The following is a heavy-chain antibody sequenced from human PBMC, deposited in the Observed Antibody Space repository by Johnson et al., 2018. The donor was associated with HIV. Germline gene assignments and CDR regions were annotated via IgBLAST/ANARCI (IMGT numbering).Heavy chain of an antibody. J-gene: IGHJ3*02. CDR1: GFTFSSYG. CDR2: ISYDGSNK. CDR3: AKDGAMAFDI. D-gene: IGHD2-2*01. Sequence: QVQLVESGGGVVQPGRSLRLSCAASGFTFSSYGMHWVSQAPGKGLEWVAVISYDGSNKYYVDSVKGRFTISRDKSKNTLYLQMNSLRAEDTAVYYCAKDGAMAFDIWGQGTLVTVSS. V-gene: IGHV3-30*18.